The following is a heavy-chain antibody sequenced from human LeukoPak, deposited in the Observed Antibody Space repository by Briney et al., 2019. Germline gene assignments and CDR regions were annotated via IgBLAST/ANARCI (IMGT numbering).Heavy chain of an antibody. CDR1: GGTFSSYA. Sequence: SVKVSCKASGGTFSSYAISWARQAPGQGLEWMGRIIPIFGAANYAQKFQGRVTITTDESTSTAYMELSSLRSEDTAVYYCARVSGSAFDIWGQGTMVTVSS. CDR2: IIPIFGAA. CDR3: ARVSGSAFDI. V-gene: IGHV1-69*05. J-gene: IGHJ3*02. D-gene: IGHD1-1*01.